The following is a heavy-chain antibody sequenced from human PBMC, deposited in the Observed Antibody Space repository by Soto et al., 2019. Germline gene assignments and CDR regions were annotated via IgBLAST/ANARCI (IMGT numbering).Heavy chain of an antibody. CDR2: IIHSGST. CDR3: ARAFYDSSAAGVAFDL. CDR1: GGSLSGYS. D-gene: IGHD3-16*01. Sequence: PSETLSLTCAVYGGSLSGYSWNWIRQTRGKGLEWIGEIIHSGSTNYTPSLKSRVAISLDKSKNQFSLKLSSVTAADTAVYYCARAFYDSSAAGVAFDLWGPGTMATVS. V-gene: IGHV4-34*12. J-gene: IGHJ3*01.